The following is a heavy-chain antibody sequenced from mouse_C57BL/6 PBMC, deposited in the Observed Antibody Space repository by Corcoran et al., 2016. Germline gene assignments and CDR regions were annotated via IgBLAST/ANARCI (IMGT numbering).Heavy chain of an antibody. V-gene: IGHV1-19*01. Sequence: EVQLQQSGPVLVKPGASVKMSCKASGFTFTEYYMNWVKQSQGKSLEWIGVINPYNGGTTYNQNFKGKDTLTVDNSSSTANMELKSITSVDSADYYWARTLAYWGQGTPVTVSA. CDR2: INPYNGGT. J-gene: IGHJ3*01. CDR1: GFTFTEYY. CDR3: ARTLAY.